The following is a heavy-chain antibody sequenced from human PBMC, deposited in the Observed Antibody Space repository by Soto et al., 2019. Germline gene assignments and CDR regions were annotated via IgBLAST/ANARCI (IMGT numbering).Heavy chain of an antibody. CDR3: ARSIAAAGWADY. Sequence: QVQLVQSGAEVKKPGASVKVSCKASGYTFTSYYMHWVRQAPGQGLEWMGIINTSGGSTSYAQKFKGRVTMTSDTSSSTVYMELSSLRSEDTAVYYCARSIAAAGWADYWGQGTLVTVSS. V-gene: IGHV1-46*01. J-gene: IGHJ4*02. D-gene: IGHD6-13*01. CDR2: INTSGGST. CDR1: GYTFTSYY.